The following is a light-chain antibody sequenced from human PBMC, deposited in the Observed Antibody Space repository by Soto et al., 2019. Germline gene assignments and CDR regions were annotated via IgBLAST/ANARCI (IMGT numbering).Light chain of an antibody. Sequence: QSVLTHPASVSGSPGQSITISCTGTSSDVGGYDYVSWYQLHPGKAPKLMVFEVSNRPSGVSYCFSGSKSGNTASLTISGLQAEDEADYFCSSYSISTAYLFGTGTKVTVL. V-gene: IGLV2-14*01. CDR2: EVS. J-gene: IGLJ1*01. CDR1: SSDVGGYDY. CDR3: SSYSISTAYL.